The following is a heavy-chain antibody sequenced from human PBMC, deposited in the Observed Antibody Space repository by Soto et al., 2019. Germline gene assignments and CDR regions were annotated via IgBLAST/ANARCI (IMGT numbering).Heavy chain of an antibody. V-gene: IGHV1-46*01. J-gene: IGHJ4*02. CDR1: GYTFTSYY. CDR3: ARDRGGGSWYKDLDY. D-gene: IGHD6-13*01. CDR2: INPSGGST. Sequence: RASVKVSCKASGYTFTSYYMHWVRQAPGQGLEWMGLINPSGGSTSYAQKFQGGVTMTRDTSTSTVHMELSSLRSEDTAVYYCARDRGGGSWYKDLDYWGQGTLVTVSS.